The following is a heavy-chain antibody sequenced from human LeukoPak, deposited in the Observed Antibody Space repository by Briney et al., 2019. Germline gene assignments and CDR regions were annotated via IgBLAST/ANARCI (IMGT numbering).Heavy chain of an antibody. J-gene: IGHJ6*02. CDR3: ARGPTSYYYDSYGMDV. CDR2: MNPNSGNT. V-gene: IGHV1-8*01. D-gene: IGHD3-22*01. CDR1: GYTFTSYD. Sequence: GASVKVSCKASGYTFTSYDINWVRQATGQGLEWMGRMNPNSGNTGYAQKFQGRVTMTRNTSISTAYMELSSLRSEDTAVYYCARGPTSYYYDSYGMDVWGQGTTVTVSS.